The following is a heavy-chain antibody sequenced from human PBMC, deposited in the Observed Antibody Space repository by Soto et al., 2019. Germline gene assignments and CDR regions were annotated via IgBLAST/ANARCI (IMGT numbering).Heavy chain of an antibody. Sequence: SETLSLTCTVSGGSISSGGYYWSWIRQHPGKGLEWIGYIYYSGSTYYNPSLKSRVTISVDTSKNQFSLKLSSVTAADTAVYYCAGDSSRYSSGYYDWGQGTLVTVSS. D-gene: IGHD3-22*01. CDR1: GGSISSGGYY. V-gene: IGHV4-31*03. CDR2: IYYSGST. J-gene: IGHJ4*02. CDR3: AGDSSRYSSGYYD.